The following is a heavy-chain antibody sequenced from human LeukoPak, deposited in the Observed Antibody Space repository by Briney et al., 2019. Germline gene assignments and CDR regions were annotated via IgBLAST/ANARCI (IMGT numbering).Heavy chain of an antibody. J-gene: IGHJ4*02. CDR1: GYSISSGFY. CDR3: ARAVGTSRNFFDY. Sequence: PSETLSLTCTVSGYSISSGFYWGWIRQPPGKGLECIGSIYHSGSTYYNPSLKSRVTMSVDTSKNQFSLNLSSVTAADTAMYYCARAVGTSRNFFDYWGQGTLVTVSS. D-gene: IGHD4-23*01. V-gene: IGHV4-38-2*02. CDR2: IYHSGST.